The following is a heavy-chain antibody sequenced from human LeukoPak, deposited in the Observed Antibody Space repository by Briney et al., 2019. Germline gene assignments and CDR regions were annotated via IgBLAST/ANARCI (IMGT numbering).Heavy chain of an antibody. J-gene: IGHJ4*02. D-gene: IGHD6-19*01. CDR1: GGSISSYY. Sequence: SETLSLTCTVSGGSISSYYWSWIRQPPGKGLEWIGYIYYSGTTNYNPSLKSRVTISVDTSKSQFSLRLNSVTAADTAVYYCARSGGYSSPQNYWGQGTLVTVSS. CDR3: ARSGGYSSPQNY. CDR2: IYYSGTT. V-gene: IGHV4-59*01.